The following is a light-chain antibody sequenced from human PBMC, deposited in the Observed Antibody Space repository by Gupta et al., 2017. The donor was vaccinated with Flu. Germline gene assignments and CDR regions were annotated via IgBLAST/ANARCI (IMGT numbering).Light chain of an antibody. CDR2: GAS. Sequence: EIVLTQSPGTLSLSPGERATLSCRASQSFSSGFLAWYQQKPGQTPRLLIYGASSRATGVPDRFSGSGSGTDFTLTISRLEPEDFAVYYCQQYGSAPYNFGQGTKLEIK. CDR1: QSFSSGF. V-gene: IGKV3-20*01. J-gene: IGKJ2*01. CDR3: QQYGSAPYN.